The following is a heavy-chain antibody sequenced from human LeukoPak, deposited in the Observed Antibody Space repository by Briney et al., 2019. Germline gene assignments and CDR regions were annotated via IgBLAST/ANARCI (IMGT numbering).Heavy chain of an antibody. CDR3: AKDPPMYGSGSYWVDY. CDR1: GFTFSSYA. V-gene: IGHV3-23*01. D-gene: IGHD3-10*01. CDR2: ISGSGGST. J-gene: IGHJ4*02. Sequence: GGSLRLSCAASGFTFSSYAMSWVRQAPGKGLEWVSAISGSGGSTYYADSVKGRFTISRDNSKNTLYLQMNSLRAEDTAVYYCAKDPPMYGSGSYWVDYWGQGTLVTVSS.